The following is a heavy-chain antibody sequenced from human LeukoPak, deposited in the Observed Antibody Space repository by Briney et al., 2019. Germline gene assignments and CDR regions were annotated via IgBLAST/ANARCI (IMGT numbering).Heavy chain of an antibody. Sequence: PGGSLRLSCAASGFTFSSYSMNWVRQAPGKGLEWVSSISSSSSYIYYADSVKGRFTISRDNAKNSLYLQMNSLRAEDTAVYYCARDSRIAAADAFDIWGQGTMVTVSS. D-gene: IGHD6-13*01. J-gene: IGHJ3*02. CDR2: ISSSSSYI. CDR1: GFTFSSYS. CDR3: ARDSRIAAADAFDI. V-gene: IGHV3-21*01.